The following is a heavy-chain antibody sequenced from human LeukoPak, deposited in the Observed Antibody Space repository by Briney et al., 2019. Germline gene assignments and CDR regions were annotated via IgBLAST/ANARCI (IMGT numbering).Heavy chain of an antibody. Sequence: PSETLSLTCTVSGGSISSSSYYWGWIRQPPGKGLEWIGSIYYSGSTYYNPSLKSRVTISVATSKNQFSLKLSSVTAADTAVYYCARLSSWTYYFDYWGQGTLVTVSS. CDR2: IYYSGST. CDR1: GGSISSSSYY. J-gene: IGHJ4*02. CDR3: ARLSSWTYYFDY. V-gene: IGHV4-39*01. D-gene: IGHD6-13*01.